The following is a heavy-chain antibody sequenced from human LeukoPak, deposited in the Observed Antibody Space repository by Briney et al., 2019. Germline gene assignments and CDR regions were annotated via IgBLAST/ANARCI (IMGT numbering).Heavy chain of an antibody. Sequence: SETLSLTCTVSGGSISSGSYYWSWIRQPAGKGLEWIGRIYTSGSTNYNPSLKSRVTISVDTSKDQFSLKLSSVTAADTAVYYCARDSYDCWSGSYYYYGMDVWGQGTTVTVSS. CDR1: GGSISSGSYY. J-gene: IGHJ6*02. CDR3: ARDSYDCWSGSYYYYGMDV. V-gene: IGHV4-61*02. CDR2: IYTSGST. D-gene: IGHD3-3*01.